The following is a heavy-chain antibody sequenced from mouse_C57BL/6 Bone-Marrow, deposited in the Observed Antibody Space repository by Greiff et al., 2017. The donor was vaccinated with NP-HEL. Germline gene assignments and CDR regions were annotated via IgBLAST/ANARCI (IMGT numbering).Heavy chain of an antibody. V-gene: IGHV14-4*01. J-gene: IGHJ3*01. CDR3: SLYGNPFAY. CDR2: IDPENGDT. D-gene: IGHD2-1*01. CDR1: GFNIKDDY. Sequence: VQLQQSGAELVRPWASVKLSCTASGFNIKDDYMHWVKQRPEQGLEWIGWIDPENGDTEYASKFQGKATITADTSSNTAYLQLSSLTSEDTAVYYCSLYGNPFAYWGQGTLVTVSA.